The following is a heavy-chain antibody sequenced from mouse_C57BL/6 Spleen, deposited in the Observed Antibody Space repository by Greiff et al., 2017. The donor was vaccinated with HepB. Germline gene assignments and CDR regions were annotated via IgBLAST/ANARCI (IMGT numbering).Heavy chain of an antibody. CDR3: ARTLLWSPYYAMDY. J-gene: IGHJ4*01. CDR2: IWSDGST. D-gene: IGHD2-1*01. CDR1: GFSLTSYG. V-gene: IGHV2-6*03. Sequence: QVQLQQSGPGLVAPSQSLSITCTVSGFSLTSYGVHWVRQPPGKGLEWLVVIWSDGSTTYNSALKSRLSISKDNSKSQVFLKMNSLQTDDTAMYYCARTLLWSPYYAMDYWGQGTSVTVSS.